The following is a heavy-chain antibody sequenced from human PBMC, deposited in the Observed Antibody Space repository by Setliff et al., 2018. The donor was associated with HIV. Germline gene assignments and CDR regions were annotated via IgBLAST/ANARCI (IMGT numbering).Heavy chain of an antibody. D-gene: IGHD3-22*01. J-gene: IGHJ4*02. CDR3: VTGVGTSSVDY. V-gene: IGHV3-15*01. CDR2: IKTKTQRGTT. Sequence: PGGSLRLSCAASGFTFTSYWMIWVRQAPGKGLEWVGRIKTKTQRGTTDYAAPAKGRFIISRDDSKNTLYLQMNSLRSEDTAVYYCVTGVGTSSVDYWGQGTMVTVSS. CDR1: GFTFTSYW.